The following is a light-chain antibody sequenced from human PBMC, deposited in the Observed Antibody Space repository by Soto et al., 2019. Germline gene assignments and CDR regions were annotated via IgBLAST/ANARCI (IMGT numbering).Light chain of an antibody. Sequence: EIVMTQSPATLSVSPGERATLSCRASQSVSGNLAWYQQKPGQAPMLLIYGASTRATGIPARFSGSGSGTEFTLTISSLQSEDFAVYYCQQYNDWHTVTFGGGTKVEIK. CDR2: GAS. CDR3: QQYNDWHTVT. CDR1: QSVSGN. V-gene: IGKV3-15*01. J-gene: IGKJ4*01.